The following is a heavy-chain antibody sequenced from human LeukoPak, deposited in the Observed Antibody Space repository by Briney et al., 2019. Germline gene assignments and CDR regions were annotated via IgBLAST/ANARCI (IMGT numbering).Heavy chain of an antibody. V-gene: IGHV1-2*02. CDR2: INPNSGGT. J-gene: IGHJ4*02. CDR1: GYTFTGYY. D-gene: IGHD3-22*01. Sequence: ASVKVSCKASGYTFTGYYMHWVRQAPGQGLEWMGWINPNSGGTNYAQKFQGRVTMTRDTSISTAYMELRSLRSDDTAVYYCARDHSSGARPPGNYSGQGTLVTVFS. CDR3: ARDHSSGARPPGNY.